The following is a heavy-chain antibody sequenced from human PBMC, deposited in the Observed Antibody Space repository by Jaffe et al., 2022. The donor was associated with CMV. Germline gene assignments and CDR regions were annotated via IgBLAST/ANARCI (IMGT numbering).Heavy chain of an antibody. CDR1: GFTFSSYA. CDR2: ISGSGGST. D-gene: IGHD2-2*03. V-gene: IGHV3-23*04. J-gene: IGHJ4*02. CDR3: AKLTLDIVVVPAAIGFDY. Sequence: EVQLVESGGGLVQPGGSLRLSCAASGFTFSSYAMSWVRQAPGKGLEWVSAISGSGGSTYYADSVKGRFTISRDNSKNTLYLQMNSLRAEDTAVYYCAKLTLDIVVVPAAIGFDYWGQGTLVTVSS.